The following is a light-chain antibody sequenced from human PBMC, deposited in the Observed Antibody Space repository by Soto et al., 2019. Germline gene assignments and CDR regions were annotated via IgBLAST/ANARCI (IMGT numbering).Light chain of an antibody. CDR1: SSDVGNYNL. V-gene: IGLV2-23*01. CDR3: CSFAGSSTYVV. J-gene: IGLJ2*01. Sequence: QSALTQPASVSGSPGQSITISCTGNSSDVGNYNLVSWYQQHPGKAPKLMIYEGSKRPSGVSNRFSGSKSGNTASLTISGLQAEDEADYYCCSFAGSSTYVVFGGGTKVTVL. CDR2: EGS.